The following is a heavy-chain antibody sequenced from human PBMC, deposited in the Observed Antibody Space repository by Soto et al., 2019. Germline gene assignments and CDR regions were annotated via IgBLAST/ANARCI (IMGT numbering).Heavy chain of an antibody. CDR2: ISYDGSNK. J-gene: IGHJ6*02. Sequence: QVQLVESGGGVVQPGRSLRLSCAASGFTFSSYGMHWVRQAPGKGLEWVAVISYDGSNKYYADSVKGRFTISRGNSKNTVYLQMNSLRTEDTAVYYCAKDQLRGVRGVITYYYGMDVWGQGTTVTVSS. V-gene: IGHV3-30*18. D-gene: IGHD3-10*01. CDR3: AKDQLRGVRGVITYYYGMDV. CDR1: GFTFSSYG.